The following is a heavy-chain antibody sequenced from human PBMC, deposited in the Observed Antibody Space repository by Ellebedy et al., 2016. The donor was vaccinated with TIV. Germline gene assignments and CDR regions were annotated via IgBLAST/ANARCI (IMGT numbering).Heavy chain of an antibody. CDR3: AREPYYPYYFDY. V-gene: IGHV3-74*01. J-gene: IGHJ4*02. CDR1: GFTYRNSW. CDR2: ISDDGSNT. Sequence: GESLKIPXAASGFTYRNSWMSWVRHTPGRGLEWVSRISDDGSNTHYADSVRGRFTISRDNAKNTLFLQMRSLRADDTAVYFCAREPYYPYYFDYWGQGTLVSASS. D-gene: IGHD3-22*01.